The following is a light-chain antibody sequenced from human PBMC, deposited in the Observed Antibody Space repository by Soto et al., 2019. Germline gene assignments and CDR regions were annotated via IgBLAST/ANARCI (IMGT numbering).Light chain of an antibody. V-gene: IGKV2-30*02. CDR2: KVS. Sequence: DVVMTQSPLSLPVTLGQSASLSCRSSQSLLHSDGNTYLTWFHQRPGQSPRRLIYKVSNRESGVPDRVSGSGSGTDFTLKISRVEAEDVGLYYCMQGTHWPTFGQGTRLEIK. CDR1: QSLLHSDGNTY. CDR3: MQGTHWPT. J-gene: IGKJ5*01.